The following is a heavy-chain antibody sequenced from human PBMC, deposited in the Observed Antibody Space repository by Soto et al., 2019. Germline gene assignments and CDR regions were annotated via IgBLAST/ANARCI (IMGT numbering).Heavy chain of an antibody. J-gene: IGHJ4*02. Sequence: GGSLRLSCAASGFTFSSYWMHWVRQAPGKGLEWVANIRSDGREMYYVDSVKGRFTIPRDNAKNSLYLQMNSLRAEDTAVYYCAKPYSNYWGQGTLVTVSS. V-gene: IGHV3-7*05. CDR2: IRSDGREM. D-gene: IGHD2-21*01. CDR3: AKPYSNY. CDR1: GFTFSSYW.